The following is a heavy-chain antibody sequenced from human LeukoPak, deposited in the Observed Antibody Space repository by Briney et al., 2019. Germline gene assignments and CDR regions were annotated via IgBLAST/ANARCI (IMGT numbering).Heavy chain of an antibody. CDR1: GGSFSGYY. J-gene: IGHJ4*02. D-gene: IGHD3-10*01. V-gene: IGHV3-23*01. CDR2: VSGSGDST. CDR3: AKSYNYGSGSYYNHFDS. Sequence: PSETLSLTCAVYGGSFSGYYWSWVRQAPGKGLEWVSTVSGSGDSTYYADSVKGRFTLSRGNSKNTLSLQMNSLRAEDTALYYCAKSYNYGSGSYYNHFDSWGQGTLVTVSS.